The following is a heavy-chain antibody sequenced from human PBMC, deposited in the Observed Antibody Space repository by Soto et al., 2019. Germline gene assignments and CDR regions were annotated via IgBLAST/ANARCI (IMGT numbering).Heavy chain of an antibody. CDR2: IGGTDGDSDGVP. D-gene: IGHD7-27*01. Sequence: VQLLESGGDLVQPGGSLRLSCVASGFILNNYAMSWVRQAPGQGLEWVSTIGGTDGDSDGVPWYDDSVEGRFTISRDSSVNTLFLHMDNLSAEDSSLYYCVKRGRNWGAFDFWGQGTTVVVSS. J-gene: IGHJ3*01. CDR3: VKRGRNWGAFDF. CDR1: GFILNNYA. V-gene: IGHV3-23*01.